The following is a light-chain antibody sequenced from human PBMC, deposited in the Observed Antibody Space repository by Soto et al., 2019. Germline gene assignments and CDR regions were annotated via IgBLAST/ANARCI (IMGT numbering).Light chain of an antibody. CDR2: DVS. CDR1: SSDVVGYNY. CDR3: SSYTTSNTRQIV. J-gene: IGLJ1*01. Sequence: QSALTQPASVSGSPGQSITIPCTGTSSDVVGYNYVSWYQQHPGKAPKFMIYDVSNRPSGVSNRFSGSKSGNTASLTISGLQAEDEADYYCSSYTTSNTRQIVFGTGTKVTV. V-gene: IGLV2-14*01.